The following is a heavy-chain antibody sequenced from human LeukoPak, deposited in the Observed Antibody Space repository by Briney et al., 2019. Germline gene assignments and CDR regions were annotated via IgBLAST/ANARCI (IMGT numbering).Heavy chain of an antibody. CDR3: ARIRTTVDP. D-gene: IGHD4-11*01. CDR2: IHHSGSN. J-gene: IGHJ5*02. Sequence: SQTLSLTCTVSGGSISSGGYYWNWIRLPPGKGLEWIGYIHHSGSNYYNPSLKSRVTMSVDMSKNPFSLKLSSVTAADTAVYYCARIRTTVDPWGQGTLVTVSS. CDR1: GGSISSGGYY. V-gene: IGHV4-30-2*01.